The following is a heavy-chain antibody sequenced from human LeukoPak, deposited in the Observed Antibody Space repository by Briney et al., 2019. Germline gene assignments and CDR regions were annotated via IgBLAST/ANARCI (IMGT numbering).Heavy chain of an antibody. CDR3: ARLSGYYDSSGYKAFDI. J-gene: IGHJ3*02. D-gene: IGHD3-22*01. CDR2: SYTRGSP. CDR1: GGSIRSGIND. Sequence: SETLSLTCTVSGGSIRSGINDGSWFPHPPGRGLEGLGRSYTRGSPNYNPSPKSRVTISVNPSKNPVSLKPSSVTAADTAVYYCARLSGYYDSSGYKAFDIWGQGTMVTVSS. V-gene: IGHV4-61*02.